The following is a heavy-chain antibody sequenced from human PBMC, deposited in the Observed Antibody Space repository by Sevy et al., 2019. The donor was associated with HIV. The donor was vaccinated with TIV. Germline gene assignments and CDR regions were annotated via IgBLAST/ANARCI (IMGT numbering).Heavy chain of an antibody. CDR3: ARGLEYYYDSSGYDRDAFDI. V-gene: IGHV3-21*01. Sequence: GGSLRLSCAASGFTFSSYSMNWVRQAPGKGLEWVSSISSSSSYIYYADSVKGRFTISRDNAKNSLYLQMNSLRAEDTAEYDCARGLEYYYDSSGYDRDAFDIWGQGTMVTVSS. CDR1: GFTFSSYS. J-gene: IGHJ3*02. CDR2: ISSSSSYI. D-gene: IGHD3-22*01.